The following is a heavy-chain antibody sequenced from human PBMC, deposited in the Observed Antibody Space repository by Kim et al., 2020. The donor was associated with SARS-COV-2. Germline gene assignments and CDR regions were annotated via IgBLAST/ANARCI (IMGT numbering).Heavy chain of an antibody. CDR2: IIPIFGTA. J-gene: IGHJ6*02. V-gene: IGHV1-69*13. Sequence: SVKVSCKASGGTFSSYAISWVRQAPGQGLEWMGGIIPIFGTANYAQKFQGRVTITADESTSTAYMELSSLRSEDTAVYYCARVRETTVTLGRNLYYYYGMDVWGQGTTVTVSS. CDR3: ARVRETTVTLGRNLYYYYGMDV. CDR1: GGTFSSYA. D-gene: IGHD4-17*01.